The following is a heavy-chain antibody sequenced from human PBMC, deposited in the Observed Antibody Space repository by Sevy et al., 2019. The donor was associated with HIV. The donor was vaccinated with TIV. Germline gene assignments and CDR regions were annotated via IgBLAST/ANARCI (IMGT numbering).Heavy chain of an antibody. V-gene: IGHV3-74*01. Sequence: GGSLRLSCAASGFTFSSYWMHWVRQAPGKGLVWVSRINSDGSSTSYADSVKGRFTISRDNAKNTLYLQMNSLRAEDTAVYYCARDFRLRRVVPAAIHYYYYMDVWGKGPRSPSP. J-gene: IGHJ6*03. CDR3: ARDFRLRRVVPAAIHYYYYMDV. CDR2: INSDGSST. D-gene: IGHD2-2*02. CDR1: GFTFSSYW.